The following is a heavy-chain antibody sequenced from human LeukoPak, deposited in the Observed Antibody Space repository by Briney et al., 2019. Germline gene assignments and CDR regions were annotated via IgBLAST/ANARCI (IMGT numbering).Heavy chain of an antibody. Sequence: GGSLRLSCTASGFNFGDHAMSWVRQAPGKGLEWVAVISYDGSNKYYADSVKGRFTISRDNSKNTLYLQMNSLRAEDTAVYYCARDRTGDVTMVRGIDYWGQGTLVTVSS. CDR1: GFNFGDHA. D-gene: IGHD3-10*01. CDR2: ISYDGSNK. V-gene: IGHV3-30*04. CDR3: ARDRTGDVTMVRGIDY. J-gene: IGHJ4*02.